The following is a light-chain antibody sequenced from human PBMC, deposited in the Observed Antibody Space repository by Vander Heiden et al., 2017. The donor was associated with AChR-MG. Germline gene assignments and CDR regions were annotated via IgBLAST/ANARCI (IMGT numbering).Light chain of an antibody. CDR2: ATS. J-gene: IGKJ1*01. V-gene: IGKV3-15*01. Sequence: EIVMTQSPATLSVSPGERATLSCRASQSVSSNLAWYQQKPGQAPRLLIYATSSRATGIPARFSGSGSGTEFTLTISSLQSEDFAVYYCQQYGNWPPETFGQGTKVEIK. CDR1: QSVSSN. CDR3: QQYGNWPPET.